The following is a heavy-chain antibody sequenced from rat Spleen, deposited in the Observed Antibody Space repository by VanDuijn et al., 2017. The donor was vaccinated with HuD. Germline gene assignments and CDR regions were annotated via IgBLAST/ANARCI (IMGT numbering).Heavy chain of an antibody. D-gene: IGHD1-12*02. CDR3: SRFGYYYDVNYYPYYFDY. CDR2: ITKDGGSL. Sequence: EVELVESGGGLVQPGTSLKLSCVASGFTFNNYWLSWVRQTPGKGLDWIASITKDGGSLFYRDSVKGRFTVSRDNEQNILYLQMDSLRSEDTATYYCSRFGYYYDVNYYPYYFDYWGQGVMVTVSS. V-gene: IGHV5-31*01. J-gene: IGHJ2*01. CDR1: GFTFNNYW.